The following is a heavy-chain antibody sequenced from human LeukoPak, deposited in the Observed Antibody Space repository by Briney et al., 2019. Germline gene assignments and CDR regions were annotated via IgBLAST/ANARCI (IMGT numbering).Heavy chain of an antibody. CDR1: GYTFTSYD. CDR3: ARAPYSSFGYYFDY. Sequence: ASVKVSCKASGYTFTSYDINWVRQATGQGLEWMGWMNPNSGNTGYAQKFQGRVTMTRNTSISTVYMELSSLRSEDTAVYYCARAPYSSFGYYFDYWGQGTLVTVSS. J-gene: IGHJ4*02. CDR2: MNPNSGNT. D-gene: IGHD6-19*01. V-gene: IGHV1-8*01.